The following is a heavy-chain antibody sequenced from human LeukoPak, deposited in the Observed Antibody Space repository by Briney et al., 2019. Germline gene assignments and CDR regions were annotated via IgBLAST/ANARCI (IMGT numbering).Heavy chain of an antibody. Sequence: GGSLRLSCAASGFTFSSYAMSWVRQAPGKGLEWVSAISGSGGSTYYADSVKGRFTISRDNSKNTLYLQMNSLRAEDTAVYYCARLPQKYDILTGYQNLYYFDYWGQGTLVTVSS. CDR1: GFTFSSYA. CDR2: ISGSGGST. V-gene: IGHV3-23*01. J-gene: IGHJ4*02. D-gene: IGHD3-9*01. CDR3: ARLPQKYDILTGYQNLYYFDY.